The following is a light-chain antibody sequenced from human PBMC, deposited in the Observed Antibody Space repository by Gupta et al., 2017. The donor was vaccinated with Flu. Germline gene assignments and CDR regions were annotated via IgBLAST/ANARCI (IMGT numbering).Light chain of an antibody. J-gene: IGLJ3*02. V-gene: IGLV2-11*01. Sequence: QSALTQPRSFSGSPVQSVTISCTGTSSDFGDYTYVSWYQQRPGKAPKVMIFDVSKRPSGVPDRFSGSESGNTASLTISGLQAEDEADYYCCSYAGTSWVFGGGTKLTVL. CDR3: CSYAGTSWV. CDR1: SSDFGDYTY. CDR2: DVS.